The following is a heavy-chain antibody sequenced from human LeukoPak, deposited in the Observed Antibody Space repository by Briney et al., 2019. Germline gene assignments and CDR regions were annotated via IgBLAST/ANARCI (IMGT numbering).Heavy chain of an antibody. D-gene: IGHD6-13*01. Sequence: SETLSLTCTVSGGSISSYYWTWIRQPPGKGLEWIGYIYDSGSTNYNPSLKSRVTISVDTSKNQFSLNLTSVTAADTAVYYCARLGSSWHFDYWGQGTLVTVSS. CDR1: GGSISSYY. CDR3: ARLGSSWHFDY. V-gene: IGHV4-59*01. CDR2: IYDSGST. J-gene: IGHJ4*02.